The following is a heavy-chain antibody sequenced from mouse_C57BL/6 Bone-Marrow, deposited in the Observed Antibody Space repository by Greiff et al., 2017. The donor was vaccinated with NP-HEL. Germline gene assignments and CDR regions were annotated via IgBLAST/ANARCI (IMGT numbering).Heavy chain of an antibody. J-gene: IGHJ4*01. CDR1: GFSLTSYG. Sequence: QVQLKESGPGLVQPSQSLSITCTVSGFSLTSYGVHWVRQSPGKGLEWLGVIWSGGSTDYNAAFISRLSIIKDNSKSQVFFKMNSLQADDTAIYYCARRGHYYGSSEVYMDYWGQGTSVTVSS. V-gene: IGHV2-2*01. CDR3: ARRGHYYGSSEVYMDY. D-gene: IGHD1-1*01. CDR2: IWSGGST.